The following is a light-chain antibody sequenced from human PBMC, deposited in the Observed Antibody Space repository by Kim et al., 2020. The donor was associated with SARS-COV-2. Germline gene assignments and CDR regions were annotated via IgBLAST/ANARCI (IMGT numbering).Light chain of an antibody. CDR2: LNSDGSH. Sequence: QLVLTQSPSASASLGASVKLTCTLSSGHSSNSIAWHQQQPEKGPRYLMRLNSDGSHTRGDGIPDRFSGSSSGAEHYLTISSLQSEDEADYYCKTWGIGYWVFGGGTKLTVL. CDR3: KTWGIGYWV. CDR1: SGHSSNS. J-gene: IGLJ3*02. V-gene: IGLV4-69*01.